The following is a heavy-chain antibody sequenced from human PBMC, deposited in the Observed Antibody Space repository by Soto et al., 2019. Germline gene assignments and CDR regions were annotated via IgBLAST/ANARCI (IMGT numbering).Heavy chain of an antibody. V-gene: IGHV6-1*01. Sequence: SETLSLTCAISWDRFSSNVVALNWIRQSPSRGLEWLGRTYYRSKWYNYDAVSVESRITVNPDTSRNQFSLKLRSVTTEDTAVYYCARGKYSGFDVWGQGTMVTVS. D-gene: IGHD2-15*01. CDR2: TYYRSKWYN. J-gene: IGHJ3*01. CDR3: ARGKYSGFDV. CDR1: WDRFSSNVVA.